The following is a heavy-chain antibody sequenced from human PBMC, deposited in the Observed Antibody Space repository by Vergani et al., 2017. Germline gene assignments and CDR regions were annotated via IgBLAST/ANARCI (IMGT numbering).Heavy chain of an antibody. V-gene: IGHV3-23*01. CDR3: ARGTTYYYDSSDYLLLYFDY. CDR1: GFTFSTYA. D-gene: IGHD3-22*01. Sequence: EVQLLESGGGLVQPGGSLRLSCAALGFTFSTYAMTWVRQAPGKGLEWVSTISSDGGSTYYADSVKGRFTISRDNSKNTLYLQMNSLRAEDKAVYYCARGTTYYYDSSDYLLLYFDYWGQETLVTVSS. J-gene: IGHJ4*02. CDR2: ISSDGGST.